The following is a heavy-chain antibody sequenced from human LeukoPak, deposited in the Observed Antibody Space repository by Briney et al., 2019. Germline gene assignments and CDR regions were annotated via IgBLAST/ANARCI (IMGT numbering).Heavy chain of an antibody. D-gene: IGHD3-22*01. Sequence: ASVKVSCKASGYTFTGYYMHWVRQAPGQGLEWMGWINPNSGGTNYAQKFQGRVTMTRDTSISTAYMELSRLRSDDTAVYYCARVMWGYYDSSGPLYWGQGALVTVSS. CDR2: INPNSGGT. J-gene: IGHJ4*02. V-gene: IGHV1-2*02. CDR3: ARVMWGYYDSSGPLY. CDR1: GYTFTGYY.